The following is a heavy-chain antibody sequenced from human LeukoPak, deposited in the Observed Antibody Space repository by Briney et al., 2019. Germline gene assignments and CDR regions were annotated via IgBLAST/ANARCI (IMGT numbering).Heavy chain of an antibody. V-gene: IGHV3-66*01. D-gene: IGHD5-12*01. J-gene: IGHJ4*02. Sequence: PGGSLRLSCVVSGFTVSTKYMNWVRQAPGTGLEWVSVLYSSGTTYYADSVKGRFSISRDSSENTLYLQMNSLRVEDTGVYYCARGRPTSGYYLAYWGQGTLVTASS. CDR2: LYSSGTT. CDR1: GFTVSTKY. CDR3: ARGRPTSGYYLAY.